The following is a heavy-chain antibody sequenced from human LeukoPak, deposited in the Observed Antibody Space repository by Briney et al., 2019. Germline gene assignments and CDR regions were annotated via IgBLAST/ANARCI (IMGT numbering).Heavy chain of an antibody. CDR3: ARQIVGATTPLDY. Sequence: ASVKVSCKASGGTFSSYTISWVRQAPGQGLGWMGRIIPILGIANYAQKFQGRVTITADKSTSTAYMELSSLRSEDTAVYYCARQIVGATTPLDYWGQGILVTVSS. D-gene: IGHD1-26*01. CDR1: GGTFSSYT. J-gene: IGHJ4*02. V-gene: IGHV1-69*02. CDR2: IIPILGIA.